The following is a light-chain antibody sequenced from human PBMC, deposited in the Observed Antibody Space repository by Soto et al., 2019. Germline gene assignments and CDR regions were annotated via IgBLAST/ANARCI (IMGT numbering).Light chain of an antibody. Sequence: EIAMTQSPATLSVSPGERATLSCWASQSISNKVAWYQQKPGQAPSLLIYGASTRATAIPARFSGCGSGTEFTLTISSLQSEDFAVYYCQQYSTWPLTFGGGTKVEIK. CDR2: GAS. V-gene: IGKV3-15*01. CDR3: QQYSTWPLT. J-gene: IGKJ4*01. CDR1: QSISNK.